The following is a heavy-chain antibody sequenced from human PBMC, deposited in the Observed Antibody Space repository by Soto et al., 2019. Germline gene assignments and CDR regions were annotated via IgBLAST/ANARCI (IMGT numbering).Heavy chain of an antibody. J-gene: IGHJ6*02. CDR3: ARDPMIGTTDYGLEV. D-gene: IGHD1-7*01. Sequence: EVQLVESGGGLVQPGGSLRLSCAASGFTFSTYWMHWVRQPPGKGLVWVSRINNDGSNTAYADSVKGRFTISRDNAQSTLYLQMNSLRAADTAVYYCARDPMIGTTDYGLEVWGQGTTVSVSS. V-gene: IGHV3-74*01. CDR1: GFTFSTYW. CDR2: INNDGSNT.